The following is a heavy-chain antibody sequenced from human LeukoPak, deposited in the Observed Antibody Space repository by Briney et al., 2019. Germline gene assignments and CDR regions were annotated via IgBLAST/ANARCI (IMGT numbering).Heavy chain of an antibody. CDR1: GGTFSIYA. Sequence: GASVTVSFKASGGTFSIYAISWVRQAPGQGLEGMGGIIPIFGTANYAQKFQGRVTITTDESTSTAYMELSSLRSEDTAVYYCARAYVGYCSSTSCYLDYFDYWGQGTLVTVSS. D-gene: IGHD2-2*01. V-gene: IGHV1-69*05. J-gene: IGHJ4*02. CDR3: ARAYVGYCSSTSCYLDYFDY. CDR2: IIPIFGTA.